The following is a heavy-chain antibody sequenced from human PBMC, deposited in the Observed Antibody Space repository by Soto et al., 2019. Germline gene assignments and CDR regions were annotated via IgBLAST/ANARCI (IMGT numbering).Heavy chain of an antibody. D-gene: IGHD2-8*02. V-gene: IGHV3-7*01. CDR3: ARDPAGDWFDP. CDR2: IKQDGSEK. CDR1: GFTFSSYW. Sequence: GGSLRLSCAASGFTFSSYWMSWVRQAPGKGLEWVANIKQDGSEKYYVDSVKGRFTISRDNAKNSLYLQMNSPRAEDTAVYYCARDPAGDWFDPWGQGTLVTVSS. J-gene: IGHJ5*02.